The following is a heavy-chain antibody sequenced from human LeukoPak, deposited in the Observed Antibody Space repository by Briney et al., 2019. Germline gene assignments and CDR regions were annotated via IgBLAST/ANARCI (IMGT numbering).Heavy chain of an antibody. CDR3: ARTRTGYPYFFDS. Sequence: SETLSLTCIVSGYSISSGYYWSWIRLHPGKGLEWIGYIYRSGSTSYNPSLKSRTTISVDTSKNQFSLKVDSMTAADTAVYYCARTRTGYPYFFDSWGQGTLVTVSS. CDR1: GYSISSGYY. J-gene: IGHJ4*02. CDR2: IYRSGST. V-gene: IGHV4-31*03. D-gene: IGHD3/OR15-3a*01.